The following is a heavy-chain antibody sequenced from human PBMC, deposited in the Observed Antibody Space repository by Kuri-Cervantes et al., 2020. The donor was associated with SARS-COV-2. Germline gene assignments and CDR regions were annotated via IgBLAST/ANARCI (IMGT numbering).Heavy chain of an antibody. Sequence: SGPTLVKPTQTLTLTCTFSGFSLSTTGMSVSWIRQSPGKALEWLARIDWYDDKYYSTSLKTRLTVSKDTSKNQVVLTMTNMDSVDTATYYCAHTNKDPGFDYWGQGTLVTVSS. D-gene: IGHD1/OR15-1a*01. J-gene: IGHJ4*02. CDR1: GFSLSTTGMS. V-gene: IGHV2-70*12. CDR2: IDWYDDK. CDR3: AHTNKDPGFDY.